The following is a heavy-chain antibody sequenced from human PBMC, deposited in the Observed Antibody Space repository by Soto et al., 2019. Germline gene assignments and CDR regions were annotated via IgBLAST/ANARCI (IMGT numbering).Heavy chain of an antibody. J-gene: IGHJ5*02. CDR1: GGSFSGYY. D-gene: IGHD6-13*01. CDR3: ARCSRYSSSWYSGDRATRKTRNNWFDP. Sequence: SETLSLTCAVYGGSFSGYYWSWIRQPPGKGLEWIGEINHSGSTNYNPSLKSRVTISVDTSKNQFSLKLSSVTAADTAVYYCARCSRYSSSWYSGDRATRKTRNNWFDPWGQGTLVTVSS. CDR2: INHSGST. V-gene: IGHV4-34*01.